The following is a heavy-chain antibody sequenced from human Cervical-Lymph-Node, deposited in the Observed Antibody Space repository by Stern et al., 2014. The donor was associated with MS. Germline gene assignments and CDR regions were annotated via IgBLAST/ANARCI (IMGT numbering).Heavy chain of an antibody. Sequence: QMQLVQSGAEVKKPGASVTVSCEASGYTFTSYAIHWVRQAPGHRLEWMGWINAANGNTKYSQKFQGRVPITRDTSASTAYMELSSLKSEDTAVYYCARDKPVAVIYYYGMDVWGQGTTVTVSS. J-gene: IGHJ6*02. V-gene: IGHV1-3*01. CDR2: INAANGNT. CDR1: GYTFTSYA. CDR3: ARDKPVAVIYYYGMDV. D-gene: IGHD2-15*01.